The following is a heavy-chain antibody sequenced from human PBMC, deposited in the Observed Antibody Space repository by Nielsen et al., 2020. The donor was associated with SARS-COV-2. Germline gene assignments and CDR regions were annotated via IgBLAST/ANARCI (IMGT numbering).Heavy chain of an antibody. D-gene: IGHD2-2*01. CDR3: ARIRTLVPYYGMDV. CDR2: IDWDDDK. J-gene: IGHJ6*02. V-gene: IGHV2-70*01. CDR1: GFSLSTSGMC. Sequence: SGPTLVKPTQTLTLTCTFSGFSLSTSGMCVSWIRQPPGKALEWLAFIDWDDDKYYSTSLKTRLTISKDTSKNQVVLTMTNMDPVDTATYYCARIRTLVPYYGMDVWGQGTTVTVSS.